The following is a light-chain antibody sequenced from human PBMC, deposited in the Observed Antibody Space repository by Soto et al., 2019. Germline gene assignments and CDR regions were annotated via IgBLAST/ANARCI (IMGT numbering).Light chain of an antibody. Sequence: IQMTQSPSTLAGSVGDRVTITCRASQTISSWLDWYQQKPGKAPKLLIYKASTLQSGVPSRFRGSGSGTEFTLTISSLQPDDFESYYCQHYNSYSEAFGQGTKVDIK. CDR2: KAS. CDR1: QTISSW. J-gene: IGKJ1*01. CDR3: QHYNSYSEA. V-gene: IGKV1-5*03.